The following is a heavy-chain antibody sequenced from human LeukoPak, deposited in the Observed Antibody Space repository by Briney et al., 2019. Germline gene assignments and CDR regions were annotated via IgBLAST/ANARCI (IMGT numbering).Heavy chain of an antibody. Sequence: ASVKVSCKASGYTFTSYDINRVRQDTGQGLEWTGWMNPNSGNTGYAQKFQGRVTMTRNTSISTAYLELSSLRSEDTAVYYCARDQAMVRGTVGYWGQGTLVTVSS. CDR3: ARDQAMVRGTVGY. J-gene: IGHJ4*02. CDR2: MNPNSGNT. V-gene: IGHV1-8*01. CDR1: GYTFTSYD. D-gene: IGHD3-10*01.